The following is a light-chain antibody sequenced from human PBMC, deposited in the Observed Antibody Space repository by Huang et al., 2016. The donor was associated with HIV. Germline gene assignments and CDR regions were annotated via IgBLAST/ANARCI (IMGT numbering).Light chain of an antibody. J-gene: IGKJ3*01. CDR1: QSISSTY. Sequence: EIVLTQSPGTLSLSPGERATLSCRASQSISSTYLAWFQQKPGQAPRLLVYGASNRATCIPDRFSGSGSGTDFTLTISRLEPEDFAVYYCQQYGNSRFTFGPGTKVDIK. V-gene: IGKV3-20*01. CDR3: QQYGNSRFT. CDR2: GAS.